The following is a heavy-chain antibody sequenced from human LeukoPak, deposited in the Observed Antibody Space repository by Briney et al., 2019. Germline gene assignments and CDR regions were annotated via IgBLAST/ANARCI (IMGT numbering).Heavy chain of an antibody. J-gene: IGHJ6*04. D-gene: IGHD1-26*01. CDR1: GGSFSGYY. Sequence: SETLSLTCAVYGGSFSGYYWSWLRQPPGKGLEWIGEINHSGSTNYNPSLKSRVTISVDTSKNQFSLKLSSVTAADTAVYYCARGSGAVYYYYGMDVWGKGTTVTVSS. CDR2: INHSGST. V-gene: IGHV4-34*01. CDR3: ARGSGAVYYYYGMDV.